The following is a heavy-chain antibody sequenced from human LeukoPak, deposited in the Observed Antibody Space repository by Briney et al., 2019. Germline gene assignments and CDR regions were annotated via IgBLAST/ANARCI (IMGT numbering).Heavy chain of an antibody. CDR3: ARGYSSGWPQYYFDY. J-gene: IGHJ4*02. D-gene: IGHD6-19*01. CDR1: GYTFTSYG. Sequence: ASVKVSCKASGYTFTSYGISWVRQAPGQGLEWMGWISAYNGNTNYAQKLQGRVTMTTNTSTSTAYMELRSLRSDDTAVYYCARGYSSGWPQYYFDYWGQGTLATVSS. CDR2: ISAYNGNT. V-gene: IGHV1-18*01.